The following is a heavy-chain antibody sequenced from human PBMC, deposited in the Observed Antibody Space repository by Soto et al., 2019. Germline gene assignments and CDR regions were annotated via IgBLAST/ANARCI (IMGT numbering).Heavy chain of an antibody. CDR2: VSTSGRST. CDR3: VKQAHGLDGVAFDY. D-gene: IGHD2-15*01. J-gene: IGHJ4*02. V-gene: IGHV3-64D*06. CDR1: GFIFSEST. Sequence: WGSLRISCSTSGFIFSESTIYWVRQVPGKGLEAISAVSTSGRSTYYADSVKDRFTISRDNSKNTLFLQMGSLRPEDTAIYYCVKQAHGLDGVAFDYWGQGTQVTVSS.